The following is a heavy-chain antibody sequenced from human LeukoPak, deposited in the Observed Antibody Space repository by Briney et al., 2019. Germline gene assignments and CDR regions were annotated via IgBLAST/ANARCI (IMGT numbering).Heavy chain of an antibody. V-gene: IGHV4-39*07. CDR3: ARAGNYYSSGSYLGY. CDR2: IYYSGST. Sequence: SETLSLTCTVSGGSISSSSYYWGWIRQPPGKGLEWIGRIYYSGSTYYNPSLKSRVTISVDTSKNQYSLKLTSVTAADTAVYYCARAGNYYSSGSYLGYWGQGTLVTVSS. D-gene: IGHD3-10*01. J-gene: IGHJ4*02. CDR1: GGSISSSSYY.